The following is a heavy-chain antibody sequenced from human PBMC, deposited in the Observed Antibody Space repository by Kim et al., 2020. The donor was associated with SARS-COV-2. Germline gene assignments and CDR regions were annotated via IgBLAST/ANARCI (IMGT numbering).Heavy chain of an antibody. Sequence: GGSLRLSCAASGFTFSSYAMSWVRQAPGKGLEWVSAISGSGGSTYYADSVKGRFTISRDNSKNTLYLQMNSLRAEDTAVYYCAKTEDSSGWYSLFYYYGMDVWGQGTTVTVSS. J-gene: IGHJ6*02. D-gene: IGHD6-19*01. V-gene: IGHV3-23*01. CDR1: GFTFSSYA. CDR3: AKTEDSSGWYSLFYYYGMDV. CDR2: ISGSGGST.